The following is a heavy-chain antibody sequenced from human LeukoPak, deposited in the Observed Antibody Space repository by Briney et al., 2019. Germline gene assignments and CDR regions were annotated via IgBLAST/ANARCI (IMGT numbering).Heavy chain of an antibody. CDR2: INHSGST. J-gene: IGHJ4*02. D-gene: IGHD5-24*01. V-gene: IGHV4-34*01. Sequence: SETLSLTCAVYGGSFSGYYWSWIRQPPGKGREWIGEINHSGSTNYNPSLKRRVTISVDTSKNQFSLKLSSVTAADTAVYYCARGESGRDGYKPFDYWGQGTLVTVSS. CDR1: GGSFSGYY. CDR3: ARGESGRDGYKPFDY.